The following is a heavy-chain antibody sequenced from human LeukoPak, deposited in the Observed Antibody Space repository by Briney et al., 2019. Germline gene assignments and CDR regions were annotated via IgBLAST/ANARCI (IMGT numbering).Heavy chain of an antibody. D-gene: IGHD1-26*01. V-gene: IGHV4-34*01. Sequence: PSETLSLTCAVSGGPFSHYSWNWICQSPGKGLEWIEEITHTRRTNYNPVLRSRVTISVNTSRNQFSLKLRSMTAADTAVYYCARGGRWESYSAFDIWGQGTTVSVSS. CDR2: ITHTRRT. J-gene: IGHJ3*02. CDR3: ARGGRWESYSAFDI. CDR1: GGPFSHYS.